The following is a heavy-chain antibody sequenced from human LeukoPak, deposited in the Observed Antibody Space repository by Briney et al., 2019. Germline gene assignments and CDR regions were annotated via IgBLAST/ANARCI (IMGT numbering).Heavy chain of an antibody. D-gene: IGHD5-18*01. CDR2: INHSEST. Sequence: SETLSLTCAVYGGSFSGYFWSWIRQPPGMGLEWIGEINHSESTNYNPSLKSRATISVDTSRNQFYLKLSSVTASDTAVYYYARVGYSYRYSHYWGQGTLVTVSS. CDR3: ARVGYSYRYSHY. J-gene: IGHJ4*02. V-gene: IGHV4-34*01. CDR1: GGSFSGYF.